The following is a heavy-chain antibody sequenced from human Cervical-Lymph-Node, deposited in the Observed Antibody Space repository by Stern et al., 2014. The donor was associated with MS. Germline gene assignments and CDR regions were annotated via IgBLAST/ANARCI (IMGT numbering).Heavy chain of an antibody. CDR2: IYPGYSDI. V-gene: IGHV5-51*03. D-gene: IGHD2-21*01. CDR1: GYRFINNW. Sequence: EEQLEESGAEVRKPGDSLRISCKTYGYRFINNWIAWVRQEPGKGLEWIGIIYPGYSDIRSSPSFQGHVTISVDKSISTAYLQWSSLKASDTAVYYCARWSVACDSWGQGALITVSS. CDR3: ARWSVACDS. J-gene: IGHJ4*02.